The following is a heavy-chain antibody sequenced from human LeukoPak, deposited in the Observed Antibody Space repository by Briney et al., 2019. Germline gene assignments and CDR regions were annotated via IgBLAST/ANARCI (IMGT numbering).Heavy chain of an antibody. Sequence: GGSLRLSCAASGFTFDDYAMHWVRQAPGKGLEWVSYISCNGGSTYYADSVKGRFTISRDNSKNSLYLQMNRLRTEDADFYSCDKDIEGYDTNYGMDVWGQGTTVTVSS. J-gene: IGHJ6*02. CDR3: DKDIEGYDTNYGMDV. D-gene: IGHD3-9*01. CDR1: GFTFDDYA. V-gene: IGHV3-43*01. CDR2: ISCNGGST.